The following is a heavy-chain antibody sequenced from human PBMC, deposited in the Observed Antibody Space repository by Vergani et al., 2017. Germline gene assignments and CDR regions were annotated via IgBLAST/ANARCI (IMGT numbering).Heavy chain of an antibody. CDR2: IYHSGST. CDR1: GGSISRSNW. J-gene: IGHJ4*02. Sequence: QVQLQESGPGLVKPSGTLSLTCAVSGGSISRSNWWSWVRQPPGKGLEWIGEIYHSGSTIYNPSLKSRVIISVDNSKNQFSLKLSSVTAADTAVYYCARTTLSGSSSSYFDYWGQGTLVTVSS. V-gene: IGHV4-4*02. D-gene: IGHD6-13*01. CDR3: ARTTLSGSSSSYFDY.